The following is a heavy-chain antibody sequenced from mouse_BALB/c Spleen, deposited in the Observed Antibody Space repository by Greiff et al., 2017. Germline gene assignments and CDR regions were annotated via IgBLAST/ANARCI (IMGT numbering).Heavy chain of an antibody. CDR1: GYTFTDYV. CDR2: IYPGSGST. D-gene: IGHD1-1*01. CDR3: ATGRYYGSSRDPWFAY. Sequence: QVHLKQSGPELVKPGASVKMSCKASGYTFTDYVISWVKQSTGKGLEWIGEIYPGSGSTYYNEKFKGKATLTADKSSNTAYMQLSSLTSEDSAVYFGATGRYYGSSRDPWFAYWGQGTLVTVSA. V-gene: IGHV1-77*01. J-gene: IGHJ3*01.